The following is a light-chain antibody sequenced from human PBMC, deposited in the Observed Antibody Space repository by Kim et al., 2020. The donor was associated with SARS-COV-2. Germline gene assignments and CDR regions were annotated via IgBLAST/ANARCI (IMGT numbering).Light chain of an antibody. CDR2: KAA. V-gene: IGKV1-5*03. CDR3: QQYDSNSPIT. J-gene: IGKJ5*01. Sequence: SVGDRVVITCRGTQSINNWLAWYQQKPGKAPKLLIMKAATLQSEGPSRFSGSQSGTEFALTINILQPDDFATYYCQQYDSNSPITFGQGTRLEIK. CDR1: QSINNW.